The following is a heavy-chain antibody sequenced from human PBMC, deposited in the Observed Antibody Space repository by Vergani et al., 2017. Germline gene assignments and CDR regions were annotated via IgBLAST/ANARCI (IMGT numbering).Heavy chain of an antibody. CDR3: AXDAFSHIVVVPAAIPRGYFDY. V-gene: IGHV4-39*07. CDR1: GGSISSSSYY. CDR2: IYYSGST. D-gene: IGHD2-2*01. J-gene: IGHJ4*02. Sequence: QLQLQESGPGLVKPSETLSLTCTVSGGSISSSSYYWGWIRQPPGKGLEWIGSIYYSGSTYYNPSLKSRVTISVETSKNQFSLKLSSVTAADTAVYYCAXDAFSHIVVVPAAIPRGYFDYWGQGTLVTVSS.